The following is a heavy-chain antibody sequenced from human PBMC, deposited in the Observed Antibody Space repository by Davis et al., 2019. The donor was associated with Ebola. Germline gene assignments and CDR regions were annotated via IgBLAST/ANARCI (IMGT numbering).Heavy chain of an antibody. V-gene: IGHV1-8*01. Sequence: AASVKVSCKTSGYTFTNYDTNWVRQATGQGLEWMGWLNPNSGNTDSTHKFQGRLTMTKNISIGTAYMELSTLTSEDTAVYYCARRVYSRSGFDSWGQGTLVTVSS. J-gene: IGHJ4*02. CDR1: GYTFTNYD. CDR2: LNPNSGNT. CDR3: ARRVYSRSGFDS. D-gene: IGHD2-8*01.